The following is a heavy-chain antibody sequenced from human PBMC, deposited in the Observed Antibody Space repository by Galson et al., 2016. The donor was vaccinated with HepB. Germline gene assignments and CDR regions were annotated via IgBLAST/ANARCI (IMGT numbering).Heavy chain of an antibody. CDR2: IIPIFGTS. CDR1: GGTFTSYA. D-gene: IGHD5-24*01. CDR3: ARVRDGYNQYYYYGMDV. J-gene: IGHJ6*02. Sequence: SVKVSCKASGGTFTSYAISWVRQAPGQGLEWMGGIIPIFGTSNYAQKFQGRVTITADESTSTAYMELSSLRYEDTAVYYCARVRDGYNQYYYYGMDVWGQGTTVTVAS. V-gene: IGHV1-69*13.